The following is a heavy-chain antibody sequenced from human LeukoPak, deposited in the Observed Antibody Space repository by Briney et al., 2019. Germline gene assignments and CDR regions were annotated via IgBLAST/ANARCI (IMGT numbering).Heavy chain of an antibody. CDR2: ISGSTIYI. J-gene: IGHJ4*02. Sequence: GGSLRLSCAASGFTFSGFYMNWVRQATGEGLEWVSTISGSTIYIYYAASVKGRFTISRDNAKNSLSLQMNSLRAEDTAVYYCARVRCSRGTCYLDYWGQGTLVTVSA. CDR1: GFTFSGFY. D-gene: IGHD2-15*01. V-gene: IGHV3-21*06. CDR3: ARVRCSRGTCYLDY.